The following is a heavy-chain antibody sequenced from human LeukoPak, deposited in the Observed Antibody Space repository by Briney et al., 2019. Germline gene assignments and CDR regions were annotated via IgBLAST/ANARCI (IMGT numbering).Heavy chain of an antibody. J-gene: IGHJ4*02. D-gene: IGHD6-19*01. V-gene: IGHV3-48*01. Sequence: GGSLRLSCAASGFTFSSYSMNWVRQAPGKGLEWVSYISSSSTIYYADSVKGRFTISRDNAKNSLYLQMNSLRAEDTAVYYCAREIAVADYWGQRTLVTVSS. CDR2: ISSSSTI. CDR1: GFTFSSYS. CDR3: AREIAVADY.